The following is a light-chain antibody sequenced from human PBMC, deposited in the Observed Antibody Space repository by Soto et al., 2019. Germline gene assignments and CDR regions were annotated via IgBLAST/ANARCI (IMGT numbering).Light chain of an antibody. Sequence: EIVMMQSPDTLSVSPGERATLSCRASQSIASNLAWYQQKPGQAPRLLIHGASNRATGVPARFSGSGSGTEFTLNISSLQSEDFAVYFCQQYHNWPPQYSFGQGTKLQIK. J-gene: IGKJ2*03. CDR1: QSIASN. CDR2: GAS. CDR3: QQYHNWPPQYS. V-gene: IGKV3-15*01.